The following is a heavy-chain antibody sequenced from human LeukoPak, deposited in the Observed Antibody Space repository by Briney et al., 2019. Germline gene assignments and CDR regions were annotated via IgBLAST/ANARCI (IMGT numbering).Heavy chain of an antibody. D-gene: IGHD6-19*01. CDR3: ARDRSSGWYEGWFDP. CDR2: IYYTGT. CDR1: GGSVSDYY. V-gene: IGHV4-59*02. J-gene: IGHJ5*02. Sequence: PSETLSLTCTVSGGSVSDYYWSWIRQSPGKGLEWIGYIYYTGTSYNPSLKSRVTISADTSKNQFSLNLSSVTAADTAVYYCARDRSSGWYEGWFDPWGQGTLVTVSS.